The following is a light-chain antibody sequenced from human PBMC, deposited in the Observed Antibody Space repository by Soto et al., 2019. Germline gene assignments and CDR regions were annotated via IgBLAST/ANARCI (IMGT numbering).Light chain of an antibody. V-gene: IGLV3-21*02. Sequence: SYELTQPPSVSVAPGQTARITCGGNNIGRKSVHWYQQKPGQAPLLVVYDDSDRPSGIPERFSGSNSANTATLTISRVEAGAEADYYCQVWDSSSDHVVFGGGTQLTVL. CDR1: NIGRKS. CDR3: QVWDSSSDHVV. CDR2: DDS. J-gene: IGLJ2*01.